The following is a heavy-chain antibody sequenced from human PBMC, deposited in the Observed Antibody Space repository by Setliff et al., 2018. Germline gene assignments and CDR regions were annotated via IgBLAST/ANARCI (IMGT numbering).Heavy chain of an antibody. Sequence: GSLRLSCAASGFTFSTYAMSWVRQAPGKGLEWLSGISGRGDNTYYVDSVKGRFTISRDNSKETLYLQMNSLRAEDTAVYYCARSSGWYDYWGQGTLVTVSS. V-gene: IGHV3-23*01. CDR2: ISGRGDNT. CDR3: ARSSGWYDY. CDR1: GFTFSTYA. J-gene: IGHJ4*02. D-gene: IGHD6-19*01.